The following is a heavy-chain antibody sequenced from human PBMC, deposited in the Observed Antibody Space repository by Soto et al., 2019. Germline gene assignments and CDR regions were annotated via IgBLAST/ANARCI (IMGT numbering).Heavy chain of an antibody. J-gene: IGHJ4*02. CDR1: GFTFSSYA. CDR3: AKAHGSGSYKLYYFDY. V-gene: IGHV3-23*01. CDR2: ISGSGGST. Sequence: GGSLRLSCAASGFTFSSYAMSWVRQAPGKGLEWVSAISGSGGSTYYADSVKGRFTISRDNSKNTLYLQMNSLRAEDTAVYYCAKAHGSGSYKLYYFDYWGQGTLVTVSS. D-gene: IGHD3-10*01.